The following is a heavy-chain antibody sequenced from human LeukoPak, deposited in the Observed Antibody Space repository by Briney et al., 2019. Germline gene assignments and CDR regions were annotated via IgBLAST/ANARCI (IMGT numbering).Heavy chain of an antibody. V-gene: IGHV4-39*01. CDR3: ARQQWLGFYFDY. CDR1: GGSISSSIYY. D-gene: IGHD6-19*01. J-gene: IGHJ4*02. CDR2: VYNSGPT. Sequence: SETLSLTCTVSGGSISSSIYYWGWIRQPLGKGLEWIGSVYNSGPTYYNPSLKSRVTISVDTSKNQFSLKLSSVTAADTAVYYCARQQWLGFYFDYWGQGTLVTVSS.